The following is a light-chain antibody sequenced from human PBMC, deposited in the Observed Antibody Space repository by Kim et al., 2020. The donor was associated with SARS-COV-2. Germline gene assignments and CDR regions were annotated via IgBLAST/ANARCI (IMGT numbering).Light chain of an antibody. CDR1: QSVSNN. Sequence: GSPGERATPACTASQSVSNNLAWYQQSPGRPPRLLIHGASTRATGIPARFSASGSGTEFTLTVISLQSEDFAVYYCQQYSDWPFTFGPGTKVDIK. CDR3: QQYSDWPFT. CDR2: GAS. V-gene: IGKV3-15*01. J-gene: IGKJ3*01.